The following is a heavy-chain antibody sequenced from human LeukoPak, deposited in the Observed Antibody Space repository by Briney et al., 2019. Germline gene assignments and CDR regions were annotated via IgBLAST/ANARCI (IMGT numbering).Heavy chain of an antibody. D-gene: IGHD3-10*01. CDR1: GGSISSYY. Sequence: PSETLSLTCTVSGGSISSYYWSWIRQPPGKGLEWIGYIYYSGSTNYNPSLKSRVTISVDTSKNQFSLKVSSVTAADTAVYYCARKDYSGSGSYYNDWGQGTLVTVSS. J-gene: IGHJ4*02. CDR2: IYYSGST. CDR3: ARKDYSGSGSYYND. V-gene: IGHV4-59*12.